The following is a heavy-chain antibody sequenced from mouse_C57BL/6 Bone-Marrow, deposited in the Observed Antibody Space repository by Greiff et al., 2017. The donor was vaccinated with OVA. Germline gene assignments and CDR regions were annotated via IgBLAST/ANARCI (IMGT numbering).Heavy chain of an antibody. V-gene: IGHV1-55*01. CDR3: ARRDSNYLAWFAY. D-gene: IGHD2-5*01. J-gene: IGHJ3*01. Sequence: QVQLQQPGAELVKPGASVTMSCKASGYTFTSYWITWVKQRPGQGLEWIGDIYPGSGSTNYNEKFKSKATLTVDTSSSTAYMQLSSLTSEDSAVYYCARRDSNYLAWFAYWGQGTLVTVSA. CDR2: IYPGSGST. CDR1: GYTFTSYW.